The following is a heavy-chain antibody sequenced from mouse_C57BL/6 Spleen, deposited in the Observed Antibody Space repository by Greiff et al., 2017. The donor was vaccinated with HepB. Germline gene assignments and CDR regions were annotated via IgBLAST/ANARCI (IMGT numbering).Heavy chain of an antibody. CDR3: ALIYYDYDDGFAY. Sequence: QVQLQQSGPELVKPGASVKISCKASGYAFSSSWMNWVKQRPGKGLEWIGRIYPGDGDTNYNGKFKGKATLTADKSSSTAYMQLSSLTSEDSAVYFCALIYYDYDDGFAYWGQGTLVTVSA. CDR2: IYPGDGDT. CDR1: GYAFSSSW. J-gene: IGHJ3*01. D-gene: IGHD2-4*01. V-gene: IGHV1-82*01.